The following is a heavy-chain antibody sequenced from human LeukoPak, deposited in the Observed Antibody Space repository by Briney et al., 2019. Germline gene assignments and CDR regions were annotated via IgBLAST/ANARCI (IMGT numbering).Heavy chain of an antibody. D-gene: IGHD6-13*01. J-gene: IGHJ4*02. CDR2: FNPNSGGT. CDR1: GYTFTDYD. CDR3: GRDPIAAAGFVDY. Sequence: GASVKVSCKASGYTFTDYDINWVRQAPGQGPEWMGWFNPNSGGTNYAQKFQGRVTMTRDTSISTAYMELSRLTSDDTAIYYCGRDPIAAAGFVDYWGQGTLVTVSS. V-gene: IGHV1-2*02.